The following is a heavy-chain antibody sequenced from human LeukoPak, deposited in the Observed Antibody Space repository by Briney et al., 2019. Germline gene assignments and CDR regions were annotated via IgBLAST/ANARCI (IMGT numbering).Heavy chain of an antibody. CDR1: GYTFTGYG. CDR3: ARSDSSGRYGGYFYYYMDV. V-gene: IGHV1-18*01. J-gene: IGHJ6*03. CDR2: ISAYNGNT. D-gene: IGHD6-19*01. Sequence: ASVKVSCKASGYTFTGYGISWVRRAPGQGLEWMGWISAYNGNTNYAQKVQGRVTMTTDTSTSTAYMELRSLTSDDTAMYYCARSDSSGRYGGYFYYYMDVWGKGTTVTVSS.